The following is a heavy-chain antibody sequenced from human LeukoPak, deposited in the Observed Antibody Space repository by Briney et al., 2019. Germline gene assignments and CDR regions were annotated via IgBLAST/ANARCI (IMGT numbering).Heavy chain of an antibody. D-gene: IGHD4-23*01. CDR1: GFTFNNYA. CDR2: ISESGGTT. V-gene: IGHV3-23*01. CDR3: ARAGHDYGGNIIDY. J-gene: IGHJ4*02. Sequence: PGGSLRLTCAASGFTFNNYAMNWVRQAPGKGLEWVSSISESGGTTDYADSVKGRFTISRDNSKNTLYLQMNSLRAEDTAVYYCARAGHDYGGNIIDYWGQGTLVTVSS.